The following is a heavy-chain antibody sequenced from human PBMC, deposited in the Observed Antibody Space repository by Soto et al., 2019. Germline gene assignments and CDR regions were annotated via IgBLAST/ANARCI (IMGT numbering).Heavy chain of an antibody. CDR3: AIRMYSTRWYYLDY. J-gene: IGHJ4*02. V-gene: IGHV3-23*01. CDR1: GFTVSSYA. CDR2: ISAST. D-gene: IGHD6-13*01. Sequence: EMQLLESGGGLVQAGGSLRLSWAASGFTVSSYALNWVRQAPGKGLEWVSGISASTYYADSVKGRFTISRDTSKNTLYLQMNSLRAEDTAIYFCAIRMYSTRWYYLDYWGQGTLVTVSS.